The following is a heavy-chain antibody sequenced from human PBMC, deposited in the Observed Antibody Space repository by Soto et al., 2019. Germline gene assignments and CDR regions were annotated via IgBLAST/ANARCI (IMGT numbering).Heavy chain of an antibody. V-gene: IGHV3-21*01. CDR2: ISSRRDI. D-gene: IGHD2-2*02. J-gene: IGHJ6*02. Sequence: PGGALRLSCVGSGFIFSNYSINWVRQAPGKGLEWVSSISSRRDIYYAESVKGRFTISRDNAKNSVSLQMNSLRAEDTAVYYCAREYTAWPLAYGLDVWGQGTTVTVSS. CDR1: GFIFSNYS. CDR3: AREYTAWPLAYGLDV.